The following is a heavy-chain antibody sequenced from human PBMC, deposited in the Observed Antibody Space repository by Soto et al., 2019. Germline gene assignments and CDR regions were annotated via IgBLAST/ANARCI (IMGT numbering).Heavy chain of an antibody. CDR1: GGSISSSSYY. CDR3: ARLARFIEAHFYGYMDV. J-gene: IGHJ6*03. Sequence: SETLSLTCTVSGGSISSSSYYWGWIRQPPGKGLEWIGSIYYSGSTYYNPSLKSRVTISVDTSKNQFSLKLSSVTAADTAVYYCARLARFIEAHFYGYMDVWGKGTTVTVS. D-gene: IGHD3-3*02. CDR2: IYYSGST. V-gene: IGHV4-39*01.